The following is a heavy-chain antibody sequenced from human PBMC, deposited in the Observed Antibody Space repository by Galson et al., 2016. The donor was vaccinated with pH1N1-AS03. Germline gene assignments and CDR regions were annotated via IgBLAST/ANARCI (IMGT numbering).Heavy chain of an antibody. J-gene: IGHJ3*02. Sequence: SLRLSCAASGFNVSNYWMNWVRQAPGKGLVWVSLLNTDVSSTTYADSVKGRFTISRDNAKNTLYLQMNSLRAEDTAVYFCARVTDFYGSGGYSKFHAFDIWGQGTMVSVSS. V-gene: IGHV3-74*01. CDR1: GFNVSNYW. CDR3: ARVTDFYGSGGYSKFHAFDI. CDR2: LNTDVSST. D-gene: IGHD3-22*01.